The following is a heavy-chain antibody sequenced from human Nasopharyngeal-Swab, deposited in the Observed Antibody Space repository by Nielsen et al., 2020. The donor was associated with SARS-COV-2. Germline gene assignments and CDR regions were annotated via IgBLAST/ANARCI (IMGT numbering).Heavy chain of an antibody. Sequence: GESLKISCKASGYNFATYWIGWVRQMPGEGLRWMGLIYPGDSDTSYSPPLQGQVTISADRSITTAYLQWSSLKASDTAMYYCARLPMRAASGRGAFDIWGQGTMVTVSS. J-gene: IGHJ3*02. CDR3: ARLPMRAASGRGAFDI. V-gene: IGHV5-51*01. D-gene: IGHD6-13*01. CDR1: GYNFATYW. CDR2: IYPGDSDT.